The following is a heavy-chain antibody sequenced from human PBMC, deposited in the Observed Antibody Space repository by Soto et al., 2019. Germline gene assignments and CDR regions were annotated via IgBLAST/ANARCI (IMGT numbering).Heavy chain of an antibody. J-gene: IGHJ4*02. CDR2: IYHSEST. CDR3: ARSGYSGYDAYYFDY. D-gene: IGHD5-12*01. V-gene: IGHV4-4*02. Sequence: QVQLQESGPGLVKPSGTLSLTCAVSGGSISSSNWWSWVRQPPGKGLEWIGEIYHSESTNYNPSLKSRVTISVDKSKNQFSLKLSSVTAADTAVYYCARSGYSGYDAYYFDYWGQGTLVTVSS. CDR1: GGSISSSNW.